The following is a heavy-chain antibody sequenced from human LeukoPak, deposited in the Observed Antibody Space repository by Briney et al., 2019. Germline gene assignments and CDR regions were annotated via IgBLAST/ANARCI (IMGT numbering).Heavy chain of an antibody. CDR2: IYDTGRT. D-gene: IGHD2-21*02. CDR1: GLSVSSNF. Sequence: GGSLRLSCAASGLSVSSNFMSWARQAPGKGLEWVAVIYDTGRTYYADSVKGRFAISRQSSNNTLFLQMNSLRAEDTAVYYCARDIYCGGGCYNDFDIWGQGTVVTV. V-gene: IGHV3-53*04. CDR3: ARDIYCGGGCYNDFDI. J-gene: IGHJ3*02.